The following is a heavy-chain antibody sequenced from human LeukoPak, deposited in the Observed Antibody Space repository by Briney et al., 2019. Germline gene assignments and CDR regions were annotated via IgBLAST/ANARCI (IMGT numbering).Heavy chain of an antibody. D-gene: IGHD6-19*01. CDR1: GFTFSNYA. CDR3: AREGPIAVAGTGY. CDR2: IYSGGST. J-gene: IGHJ4*02. Sequence: GGSLRLSCAASGFTFSNYAMSWVRQAPGKGLEWVSVIYSGGSTYYADSVKGRFTISRDNSKNTLYLQMNSLRAEDTAVYYCAREGPIAVAGTGYWGQGTLVTVSS. V-gene: IGHV3-53*01.